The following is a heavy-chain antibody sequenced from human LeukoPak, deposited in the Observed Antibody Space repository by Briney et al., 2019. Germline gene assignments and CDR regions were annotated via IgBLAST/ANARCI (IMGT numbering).Heavy chain of an antibody. CDR2: ISGSGGST. CDR1: GFTFSSYA. D-gene: IGHD2-21*02. V-gene: IGHV3-23*01. J-gene: IGHJ1*01. Sequence: PGGSLRLSCAASGFTFSSYAMSWVRQAPGKGLEWVSAISGSGGSTYYAGSVKGRFTISRDNSKNTLYLQMNSLRAEDTAVYYCAKDRSAAWGGDYNEYFQHWGQGTLVTVSS. CDR3: AKDRSAAWGGDYNEYFQH.